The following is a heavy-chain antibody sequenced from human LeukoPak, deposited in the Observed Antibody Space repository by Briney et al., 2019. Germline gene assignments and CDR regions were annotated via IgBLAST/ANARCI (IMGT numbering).Heavy chain of an antibody. CDR2: ISRSSAI. V-gene: IGHV3-69-1*01. D-gene: IGHD3-9*01. Sequence: GGSLRLSCAASAFTFTSGMTWVRQAPGKGLGWVSSISRSSAIYYADSVKGRFTISRDNAKNSLYLQMNSLRDEDTAVYYCASRYDIFVPWGQGTLVTVSS. CDR1: AFTFTSG. J-gene: IGHJ5*02. CDR3: ASRYDIFVP.